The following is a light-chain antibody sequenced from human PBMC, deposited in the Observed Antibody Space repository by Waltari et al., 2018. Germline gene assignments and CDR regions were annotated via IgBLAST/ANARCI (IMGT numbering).Light chain of an antibody. CDR2: GAS. Sequence: IVMTQSPATLSVSPGERATLSCRASESVSDNLAWYQQKPGQSPRLLIYGASTRATGVSPRFSGSGSRTEFTLSISSLQSEDYAVYYCQQYENSFWTFGQGTKVEIK. J-gene: IGKJ1*01. CDR3: QQYENSFWT. V-gene: IGKV3-15*01. CDR1: ESVSDN.